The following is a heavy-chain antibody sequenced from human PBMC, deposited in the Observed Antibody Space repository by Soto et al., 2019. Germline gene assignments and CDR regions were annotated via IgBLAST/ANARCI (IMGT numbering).Heavy chain of an antibody. J-gene: IGHJ4*02. V-gene: IGHV3-30*18. D-gene: IGHD3-9*01. Sequence: GGSLRLSCAASGFTFSSYGMHWVRQAPGKGLEWVAVISYDGSNKYYADSVKGRFTISRDNSKNTLYLQMNGLRAEDTAVYYCAKVLRYFDWLSSPIDYWGQGTLVTVSS. CDR1: GFTFSSYG. CDR2: ISYDGSNK. CDR3: AKVLRYFDWLSSPIDY.